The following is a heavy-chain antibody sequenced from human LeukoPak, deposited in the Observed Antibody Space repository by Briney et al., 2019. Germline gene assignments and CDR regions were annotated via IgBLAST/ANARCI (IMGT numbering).Heavy chain of an antibody. J-gene: IGHJ5*02. CDR1: GFTFNTYN. D-gene: IGHD3-16*01. CDR3: ARATSITFFPGWFDP. V-gene: IGHV3-21*01. CDR2: ITGSSSYI. Sequence: GGSLRLSCAASGFTFNTYNMNWVRQAPGKGLEWVSSITGSSSYIYYADSVKGRFTISRDNAKNSLYLQMNSLRDEDTAVYYCARATSITFFPGWFDPWGQGTLVTVSS.